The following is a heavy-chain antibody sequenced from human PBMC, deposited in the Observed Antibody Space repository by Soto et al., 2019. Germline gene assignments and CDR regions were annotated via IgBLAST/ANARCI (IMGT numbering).Heavy chain of an antibody. CDR1: GGSISSGDYY. Sequence: ASETLSLTXTVSGGSISSGDYYWSWIRQPPGKGLEWIGYIYYSGSTYYNPSLKSRVTISVDTSRNQFSLKLSSVTAADTAVYYCARVSGVNAFDIWGQGTMVTVSS. CDR3: ARVSGVNAFDI. J-gene: IGHJ3*02. CDR2: IYYSGST. V-gene: IGHV4-30-4*01. D-gene: IGHD2-15*01.